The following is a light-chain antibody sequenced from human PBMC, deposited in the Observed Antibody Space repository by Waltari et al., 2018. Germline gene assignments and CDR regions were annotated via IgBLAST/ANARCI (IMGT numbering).Light chain of an antibody. CDR1: SSHIASKS. CDR2: SNN. CDR3: ATWDDSLNGL. Sequence: QSELTQPPSVSGTPRQRVSISCSGSSSHIASKSVHWYQQVPGTAPKLLTYSNNQRPSGVPDRFSGSKSGTSASLAISGLQSEDEADYYCATWDDSLNGLFGGGTRLTVL. V-gene: IGLV1-44*01. J-gene: IGLJ2*01.